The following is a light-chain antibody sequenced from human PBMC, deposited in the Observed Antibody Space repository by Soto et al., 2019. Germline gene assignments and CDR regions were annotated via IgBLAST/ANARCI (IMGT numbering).Light chain of an antibody. CDR1: QSISHF. J-gene: IGKJ2*01. V-gene: IGKV1-39*01. CDR3: QQSDNNPRT. CDR2: AAS. Sequence: DIQMTQSPSSLSASVGDSVTITCRASQSISHFLNWYQQKPGKAPKLLIYAASTLESGVPSMFSGSASGTDFTLTISSLLPEDFATYYCQQSDNNPRTFGQGTLLEIK.